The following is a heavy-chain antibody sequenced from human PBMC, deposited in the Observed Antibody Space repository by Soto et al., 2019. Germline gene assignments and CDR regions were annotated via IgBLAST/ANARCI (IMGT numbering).Heavy chain of an antibody. CDR2: ISSSSSYI. Sequence: EVQLVESGGGLVKPGGSLRLSCAASGFTFSSYSMNWVRQAPGKGLEWVSSISSSSSYIYYADSVKGRFTISRDNAKNSLYLQMNSLRAEDTAVYYCARASTPLGNYGMDVWGQGTTVTVSS. V-gene: IGHV3-21*01. CDR3: ARASTPLGNYGMDV. J-gene: IGHJ6*02. CDR1: GFTFSSYS. D-gene: IGHD2-15*01.